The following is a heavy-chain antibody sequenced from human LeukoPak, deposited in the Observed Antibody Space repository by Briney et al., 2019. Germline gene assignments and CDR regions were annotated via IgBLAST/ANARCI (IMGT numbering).Heavy chain of an antibody. D-gene: IGHD3-9*01. J-gene: IGHJ5*02. CDR3: ARGGYDVLTGYYDWFDP. CDR2: INHSGST. Sequence: SETLSLTCAVYGGSFSGYYWSWIRQPPGKGLECMGEINHSGSTNYNPSLKSRVTISVDTSKNQFSLKLSSVTAADTAVYYCARGGYDVLTGYYDWFDPWGQGTLVTVSS. V-gene: IGHV4-34*01. CDR1: GGSFSGYY.